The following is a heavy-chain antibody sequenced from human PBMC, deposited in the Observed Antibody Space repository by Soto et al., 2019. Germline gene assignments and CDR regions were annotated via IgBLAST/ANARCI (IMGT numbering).Heavy chain of an antibody. CDR3: ARQGFGVLHGLVDV. CDR1: GVSISRGGYY. D-gene: IGHD3-10*01. Sequence: SVTLSLTCPVSGVSISRGGYYWTWFRQHPGKGLEWIGYIYYSGSTYYNPSLKGRVSISVDTSKNQFSLTLTSVTAADTAVYYCARQGFGVLHGLVDVWGQGTTVTVSS. V-gene: IGHV4-31*03. CDR2: IYYSGST. J-gene: IGHJ6*02.